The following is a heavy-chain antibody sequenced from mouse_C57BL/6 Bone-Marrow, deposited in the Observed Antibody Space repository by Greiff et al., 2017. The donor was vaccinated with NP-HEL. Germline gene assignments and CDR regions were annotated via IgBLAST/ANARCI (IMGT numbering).Heavy chain of an antibody. CDR2: IYPGGGYT. CDR3: AREELLYAMDY. CDR1: GYTFTNYW. Sequence: QVQLQQSGAELVRSGTSVKMSCKASGYTFTNYWIGWAKQRPGHGLEWIGDIYPGGGYTNYNEKFKGKATLTADKSSSTAYMQFSSLTSEDSAIYYCAREELLYAMDYWGQGTSVTVSS. V-gene: IGHV1-63*01. J-gene: IGHJ4*01.